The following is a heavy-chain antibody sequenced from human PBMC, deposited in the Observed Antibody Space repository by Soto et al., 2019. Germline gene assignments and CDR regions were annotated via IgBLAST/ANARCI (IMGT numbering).Heavy chain of an antibody. J-gene: IGHJ6*03. CDR3: AGGFSSRWFNMDL. CDR1: GFTVSSNY. Sequence: QPGGSLRLSCAASGFTVSSNYMNWVRQAPGKGLEWVSVIYIGGSTYYGDSVKGRFTVSRDNSKNTLYLQMNSLRAEDTAVYYCAGGFSSRWFNMDLWGKGTTVTVSS. V-gene: IGHV3-66*01. D-gene: IGHD6-13*01. CDR2: IYIGGST.